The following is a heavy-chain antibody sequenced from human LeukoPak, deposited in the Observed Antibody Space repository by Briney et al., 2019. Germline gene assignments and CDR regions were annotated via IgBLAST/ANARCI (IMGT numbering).Heavy chain of an antibody. CDR1: GYSLTTYG. CDR3: ARLIEYRTSSRVFDI. D-gene: IGHD6-6*01. J-gene: IGHJ3*02. Sequence: ASVKVSCKASGYSLTTYGITWVRQAPGQGIEWMGWITTYNGNTNYARKLQGRVTMTTDTSTNTAYMELGSLRPDDTAVYYRARLIEYRTSSRVFDIWGQGTMVTVSS. CDR2: ITTYNGNT. V-gene: IGHV1-18*01.